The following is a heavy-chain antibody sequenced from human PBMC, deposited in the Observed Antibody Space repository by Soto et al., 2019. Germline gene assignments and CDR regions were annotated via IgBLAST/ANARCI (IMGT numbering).Heavy chain of an antibody. CDR1: GYSSTSYC. Sequence: GESLKIACKGYGYSSTSYCISWVRQKPVKGIEWMGRIDPSDSQTYYSPSFRGHVTISATKSITTVFLQWSSLRASDTAMYYCARQIYDSDTGPNFQYSFDSWGQGTPVTVSS. J-gene: IGHJ4*02. CDR3: ARQIYDSDTGPNFQYSFDS. CDR2: IDPSDSQT. D-gene: IGHD3-22*01. V-gene: IGHV5-10-1*01.